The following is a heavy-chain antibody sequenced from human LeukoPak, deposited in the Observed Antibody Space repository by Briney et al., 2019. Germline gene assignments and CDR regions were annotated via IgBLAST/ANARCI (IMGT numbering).Heavy chain of an antibody. J-gene: IGHJ4*02. CDR2: INSDGTST. V-gene: IGHV3-74*01. CDR1: GFPFSRDW. CDR3: ARMASGVTGY. Sequence: GGSLRLSCAASGFPFSRDWMHWVRQAPGKGLVWVSRINSDGTSTIYADSVKGRFTTSRDNAKNTLYLQMNSLRAEDTAVYYCARMASGVTGYWGQGTLVTVSS. D-gene: IGHD5-24*01.